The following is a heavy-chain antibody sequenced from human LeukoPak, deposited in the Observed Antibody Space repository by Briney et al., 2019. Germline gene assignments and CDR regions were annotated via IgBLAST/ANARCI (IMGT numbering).Heavy chain of an antibody. CDR2: IRSKAYGGTT. Sequence: GGSLRLSCTASGFTFGGYAMSWVRQAPGKGLEWVGFIRSKAYGGTTEYAASVKGRFTISRDDSKSIAYLQMNSLKTEDTAVYYCTRGAGGSYYVNYFDYWGQGTLVTVSS. CDR3: TRGAGGSYYVNYFDY. V-gene: IGHV3-49*04. CDR1: GFTFGGYA. D-gene: IGHD1-26*01. J-gene: IGHJ4*02.